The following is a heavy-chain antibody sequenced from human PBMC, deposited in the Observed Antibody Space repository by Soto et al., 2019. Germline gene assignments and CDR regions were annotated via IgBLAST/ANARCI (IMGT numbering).Heavy chain of an antibody. CDR2: ISGRDGNI. V-gene: IGHV3-11*01. J-gene: IGHJ6*03. CDR1: GFTFSDSF. Sequence: QVQLVESGGGLVKPGGSLRLSCAASGFTFSDSFMSWSRQTPGKGLEWLSYISGRDGNIYYADSVRGRFTISRDNAKNXXXXXXXXXXXEXTXXXYXAGDQGPNYMAVWGKGTTVTVS. CDR3: AGDQGPNYMAV. D-gene: IGHD3-16*01.